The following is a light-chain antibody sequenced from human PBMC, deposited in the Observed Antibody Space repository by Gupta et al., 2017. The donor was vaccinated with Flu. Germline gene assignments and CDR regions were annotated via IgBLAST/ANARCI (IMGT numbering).Light chain of an antibody. Sequence: GDRVTITCRASQNISNWLAWYQQKPGKAPKLLIYKASKVENAVPSRFSGSGSGTEFTLTISSLQPDDFATYYCQHEYSHPHSFGRGTKVEIK. CDR1: QNISNW. J-gene: IGKJ2*01. V-gene: IGKV1-5*03. CDR2: KAS. CDR3: QHEYSHPHS.